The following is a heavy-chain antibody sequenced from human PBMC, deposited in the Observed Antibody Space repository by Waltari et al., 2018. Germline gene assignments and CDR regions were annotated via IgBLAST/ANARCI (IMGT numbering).Heavy chain of an antibody. CDR2: IYHTGSA. CDR1: GSSISSGYY. CDR3: ARHDALSVVVAVFES. V-gene: IGHV4-38-2*01. J-gene: IGHJ4*02. D-gene: IGHD2-15*01. Sequence: QVQLQESGPGLVKPSETLSLTCAVSGSSISSGYYWGWILQPPGKGLEWIGSIYHTGSAYYNPSLKSRVTISVDTSKNQFSLTLRSVTAADTAVYYCARHDALSVVVAVFESWGQGTLVTVSS.